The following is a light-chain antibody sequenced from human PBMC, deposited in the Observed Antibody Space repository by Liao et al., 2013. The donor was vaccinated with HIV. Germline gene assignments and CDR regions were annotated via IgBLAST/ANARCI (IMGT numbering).Light chain of an antibody. CDR2: YDS. J-gene: IGLJ2*01. V-gene: IGLV3-21*01. CDR1: NIGRKS. Sequence: SYELTQAPSVSVAPGKTARITCGGNNIGRKSVHWYQQKPGQAPVLVIYYDSDRPSGIPERFSGSSSGNTVTLTISGTQALDEADYYCQAWDSSAAVFGGGTKLTVL. CDR3: QAWDSSAAV.